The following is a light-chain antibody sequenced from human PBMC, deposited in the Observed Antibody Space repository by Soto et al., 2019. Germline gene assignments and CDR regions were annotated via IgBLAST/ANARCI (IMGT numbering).Light chain of an antibody. CDR2: AAS. V-gene: IGKV1-39*01. CDR3: QQSYSTPLT. J-gene: IGKJ4*01. Sequence: DIQMTQSPSSLSASVGDRVTITCRASQSISTYLDWYQQRPGKAPNLLIYAASSLQSGVPSRFSGSGSGTDFTLTINSLQPEDFASYYCQQSYSTPLTFGGGTKVELK. CDR1: QSISTY.